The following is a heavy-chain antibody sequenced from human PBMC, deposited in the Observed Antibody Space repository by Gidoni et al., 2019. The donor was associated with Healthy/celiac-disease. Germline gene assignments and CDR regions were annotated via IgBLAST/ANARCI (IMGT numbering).Heavy chain of an antibody. CDR3: AREAEVGAGGSYSV. CDR1: GGTFSSYA. CDR2: IIPSLGTA. V-gene: IGHV1-69*01. D-gene: IGHD1-26*01. J-gene: IGHJ4*02. Sequence: QVQLVQSGAEVQKPGSSVKVSCTASGGTFSSYALSGVRQAPGRGLEWMGGIIPSLGTAIYAQKFQGRVTITADESTSTAYMELSSLRSEDTAVYYCAREAEVGAGGSYSVWGQGTLVTVSS.